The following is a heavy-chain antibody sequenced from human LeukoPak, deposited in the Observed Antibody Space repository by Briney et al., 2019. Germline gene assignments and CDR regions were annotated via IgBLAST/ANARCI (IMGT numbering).Heavy chain of an antibody. CDR3: ARARTQYSDGSGLNWFDP. CDR2: VFSSGKT. CDR1: GDSFSSGGY. Sequence: SETLSLTCTVSGDSFSSGGYSWIRQLPGMGLEWIGYVFSSGKTYYKTSLKSRVTISLDMSKNQFSLRLSSVTAADTVVYYCARARTQYSDGSGLNWFDPWGQGTLVTVSS. V-gene: IGHV4-31*03. D-gene: IGHD3-22*01. J-gene: IGHJ5*02.